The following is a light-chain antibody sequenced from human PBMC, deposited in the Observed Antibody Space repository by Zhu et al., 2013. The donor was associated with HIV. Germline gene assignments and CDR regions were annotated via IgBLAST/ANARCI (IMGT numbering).Light chain of an antibody. CDR3: QQYNSYSRYT. Sequence: IQVTQSPSSLSASLGDNITITCRASHSMNNYLNWYQQKPGKAPKLLIYDASSLESGVPSRFSGSGSGTEFTLTISSLQPDDFATYYCQQYNSYSRYTFGQGTKLEIK. V-gene: IGKV1-5*01. J-gene: IGKJ2*01. CDR1: HSMNNY. CDR2: DAS.